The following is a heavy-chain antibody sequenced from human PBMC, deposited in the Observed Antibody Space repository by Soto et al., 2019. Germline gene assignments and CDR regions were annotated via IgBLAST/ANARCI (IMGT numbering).Heavy chain of an antibody. CDR1: GFTFSSYA. Sequence: GGSLRLSCAASGFTFSSYAMHWVRQAPGKGLEWVAVISYDGSNKYYADSVKGRFTISRDNSKNTLYLQMNSLRAEDTAVYYCVRDGEHTLIVVVNTFDYWGQGTLVTVSS. D-gene: IGHD3-22*01. V-gene: IGHV3-30-3*01. CDR2: ISYDGSNK. J-gene: IGHJ4*02. CDR3: VRDGEHTLIVVVNTFDY.